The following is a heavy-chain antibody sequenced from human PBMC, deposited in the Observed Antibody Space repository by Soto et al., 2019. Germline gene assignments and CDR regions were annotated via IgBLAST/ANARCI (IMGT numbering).Heavy chain of an antibody. D-gene: IGHD4-17*01. V-gene: IGHV3-23*01. J-gene: IGHJ4*02. CDR3: GKDPNGDYIGAFDD. CDR2: ISRSSNVI. CDR1: GFAFSNYA. Sequence: EVQLLESGGDLVQPGGSLRLSCAASGFAFSNYAVTWVRQAHGKGLEWVSSISRSSNVIYYADSVKGRFIISRDNSKNTMYLQMNSLRAEDTARYYCGKDPNGDYIGAFDDWGQGTLVTVSS.